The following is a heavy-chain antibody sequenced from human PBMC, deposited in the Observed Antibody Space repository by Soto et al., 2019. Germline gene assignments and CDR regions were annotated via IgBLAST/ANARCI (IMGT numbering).Heavy chain of an antibody. CDR3: ARDRDVYGDYRFDY. CDR1: GFTFSSYG. J-gene: IGHJ4*02. CDR2: IWYDGSNK. V-gene: IGHV3-33*01. D-gene: IGHD4-17*01. Sequence: QVQLVESGGGVVQPGRSLRLSCAASGFTFSSYGMHWVRQAPGKGLEWVAVIWYDGSNKYYADSVKGRFTISRDNSKNTLYLQMNSLRAEDTAVYYCARDRDVYGDYRFDYWGQGTLVTVSS.